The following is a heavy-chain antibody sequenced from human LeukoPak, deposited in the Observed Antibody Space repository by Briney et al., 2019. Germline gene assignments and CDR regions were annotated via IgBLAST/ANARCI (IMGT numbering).Heavy chain of an antibody. CDR2: IKSKTDDGTT. CDR1: GFTFTNAW. D-gene: IGHD2-21*02. J-gene: IGHJ4*02. Sequence: GGSLRVSCAASGFTFTNAWLTWVRQAPGKGLEWVGRIKSKTDDGTTEYAAPVKGRFSISRDDSRNTLYLQMNSLKTEDTGVYYCTTGCSGGDCPDYWGQGTLVTVSS. V-gene: IGHV3-15*01. CDR3: TTGCSGGDCPDY.